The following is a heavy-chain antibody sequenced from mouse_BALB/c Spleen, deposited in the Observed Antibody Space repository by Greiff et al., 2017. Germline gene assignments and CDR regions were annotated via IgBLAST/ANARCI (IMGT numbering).Heavy chain of an antibody. CDR3: AGYDDGEGGAMDY. D-gene: IGHD2-4*01. V-gene: IGHV2-9*02. Sequence: VQVVESGPGLVAPSQSLSITCTVSGFSLTSYGVHWVRQPPGKGLEWLGVIWAGGSTNYNSALMSRLSISKDNSKSQVFLKMNSLQTDDTAMYYCAGYDDGEGGAMDYWGQGTSVTVSS. J-gene: IGHJ4*01. CDR2: IWAGGST. CDR1: GFSLTSYG.